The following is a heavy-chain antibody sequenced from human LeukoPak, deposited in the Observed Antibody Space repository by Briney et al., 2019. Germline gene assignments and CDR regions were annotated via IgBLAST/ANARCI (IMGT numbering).Heavy chain of an antibody. Sequence: SETLSLTCAVYGGSFSGYYWSWIRQPPGKGLEWIGEINHSGSTNYNPSPKSRVTISVDKSKNQFSLKLSSVTAADTAVYYCEAAGTGYYFDYWGQGTLVTVSS. CDR3: EAAGTGYYFDY. CDR1: GGSFSGYY. D-gene: IGHD6-13*01. CDR2: INHSGST. V-gene: IGHV4-34*01. J-gene: IGHJ4*02.